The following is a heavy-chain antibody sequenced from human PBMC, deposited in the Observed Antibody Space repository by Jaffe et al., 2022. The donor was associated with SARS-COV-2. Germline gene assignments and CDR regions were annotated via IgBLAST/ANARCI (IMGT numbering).Heavy chain of an antibody. J-gene: IGHJ1*01. CDR3: ARMAYSLSGPAKYFQL. Sequence: EVQMVQSGAEVKKPGESLKISCKGSGYTFRSYWIAWVRQMPGKGLEWMGIIYPGDSETRYSPSFQGQVTFSADKSITTAYLQWSSLKASDTAMYYCARMAYSLSGPAKYFQLWGQGTLVTVSS. V-gene: IGHV5-51*01. CDR1: GYTFRSYW. D-gene: IGHD3-10*01. CDR2: IYPGDSET.